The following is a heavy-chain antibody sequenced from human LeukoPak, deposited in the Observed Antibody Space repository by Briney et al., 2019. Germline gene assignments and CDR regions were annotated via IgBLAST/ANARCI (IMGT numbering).Heavy chain of an antibody. Sequence: ASVKVSCKASGYTFTSYYMHWVRQAPGQGLEWMGIINPSGGSTSYAQKFQGRVTMTRDTSTSTVYMELSSLRSEDTAAYYCARLGGGYSGSRQSIRFFDYWGQGTLVTVSS. V-gene: IGHV1-46*01. CDR3: ARLGGGYSGSRQSIRFFDY. CDR2: INPSGGST. J-gene: IGHJ4*02. CDR1: GYTFTSYY. D-gene: IGHD5-12*01.